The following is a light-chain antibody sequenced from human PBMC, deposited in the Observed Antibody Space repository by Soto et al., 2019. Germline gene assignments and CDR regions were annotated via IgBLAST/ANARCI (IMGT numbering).Light chain of an antibody. CDR3: QQYNNWRRIT. CDR1: QSVSSN. Sequence: EIVMTQSPATLSVSPGERATLSCRASQSVSSNLAWYQQKPGQAPRLLIYGASTRATGIPARFSGSGSGTEFTLTISSLQSEDFAVYYCQQYNNWRRITFGQGTKVDIK. J-gene: IGKJ1*01. V-gene: IGKV3-15*01. CDR2: GAS.